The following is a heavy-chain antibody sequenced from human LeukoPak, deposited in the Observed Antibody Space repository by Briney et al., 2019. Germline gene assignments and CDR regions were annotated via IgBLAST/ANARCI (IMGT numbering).Heavy chain of an antibody. D-gene: IGHD2-2*01. CDR1: GGSISSYY. Sequence: KFSETLSLTCTVSGGSISSYYWSWIRQPPGKGLEWIGYIYYSGSTNYNPSLKSRVTISVDTSKNQFSLKLSSVTAADTAVYYCARGPGGYCSSTSCYEVRPLGYYYGMDVWGKGTTVTVSS. CDR3: ARGPGGYCSSTSCYEVRPLGYYYGMDV. V-gene: IGHV4-59*01. CDR2: IYYSGST. J-gene: IGHJ6*04.